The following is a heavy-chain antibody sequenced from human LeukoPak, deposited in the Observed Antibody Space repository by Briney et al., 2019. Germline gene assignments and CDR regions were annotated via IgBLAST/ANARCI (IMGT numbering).Heavy chain of an antibody. Sequence: PSETLYLTCTVYGRTISRYHGSWIRQPAGKGLEWIGRIYTSGSTNYNPSLKSRVTMSVDTSKNQFSLRLSSVTAADTAVYYCARGGSHFDYWGQGTLVTVSS. J-gene: IGHJ4*02. CDR1: GRTISRYH. CDR3: ARGGSHFDY. D-gene: IGHD1-26*01. V-gene: IGHV4-59*10. CDR2: IYTSGST.